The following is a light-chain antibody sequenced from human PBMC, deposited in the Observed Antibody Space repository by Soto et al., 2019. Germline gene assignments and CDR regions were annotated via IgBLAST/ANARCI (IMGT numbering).Light chain of an antibody. CDR3: SSYTSSSTPYV. CDR2: DLT. J-gene: IGLJ1*01. CDR1: NSDVGGYNY. V-gene: IGLV2-14*01. Sequence: QSALTQPASVSGSPGQSITISCTGTNSDVGGYNYASWYQQHPVKAPKLMIYDLTNRPSGVSDRFSGSKSGNTASLTISGLQAEDEADYYCSSYTSSSTPYVFGTGTKVTVL.